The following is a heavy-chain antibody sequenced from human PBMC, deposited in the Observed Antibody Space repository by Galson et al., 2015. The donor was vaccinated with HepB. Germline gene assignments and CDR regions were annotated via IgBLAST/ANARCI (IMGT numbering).Heavy chain of an antibody. V-gene: IGHV3-66*01. CDR2: IYSGGST. J-gene: IGHJ6*02. D-gene: IGHD3-10*01. Sequence: SLRLSCAASGFTVSSNYMSWVRQAPGKGLEWVSVIYSGGSTYYADSVKGRFTISRDNSKNTLYLQMNSLRAEDTAVYYCARDSWAVRGVIAISYYGMDVWGQGTTVTVSS. CDR1: GFTVSSNY. CDR3: ARDSWAVRGVIAISYYGMDV.